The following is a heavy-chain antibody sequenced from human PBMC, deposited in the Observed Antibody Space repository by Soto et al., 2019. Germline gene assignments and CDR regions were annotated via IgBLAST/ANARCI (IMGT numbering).Heavy chain of an antibody. CDR1: GFTFSSYW. Sequence: EVQLVESGGGLVQPGGSLRLSCAASGFTFSSYWMHWVRQAPGKGLVWVSRINAGGTTANYADSVKGRFTISRDNAKNTVYLQMNSLSAEDTAVYYCASSATGIYGDNNWGQGTLVTVSS. V-gene: IGHV3-74*02. CDR3: ASSATGIYGDNN. CDR2: INAGGTTA. J-gene: IGHJ4*02. D-gene: IGHD4-17*01.